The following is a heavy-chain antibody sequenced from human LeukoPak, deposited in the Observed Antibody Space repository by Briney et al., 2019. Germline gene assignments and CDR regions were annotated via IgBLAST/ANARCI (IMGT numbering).Heavy chain of an antibody. CDR3: GRYTSGWYIDY. Sequence: SQTLSLTCAISGDSVSSNSAAWNWNRQSPSRGLEWLGRTYYRSKWYSDYAVSVRGRIIINADTSKNQFSLQLSSVTPEDTAVYYCGRYTSGWYIDYWGRGTLVTVSS. V-gene: IGHV6-1*01. D-gene: IGHD6-19*01. CDR2: TYYRSKWYS. J-gene: IGHJ4*02. CDR1: GDSVSSNSAA.